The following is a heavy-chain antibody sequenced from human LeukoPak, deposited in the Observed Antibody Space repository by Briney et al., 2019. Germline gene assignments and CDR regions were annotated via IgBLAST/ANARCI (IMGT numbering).Heavy chain of an antibody. CDR3: ARGLRYFDWLLSWFDP. CDR2: INHSGST. CDR1: GGSFSGYY. V-gene: IGHV4-34*01. J-gene: IGHJ5*02. Sequence: SETLSLTCAVYGGSFSGYYWSWIRQPPGKGLEWIGEINHSGSTNYNPSLKSRVTISVDMSKNQFSLKLSSVTAADTAVYYCARGLRYFDWLLSWFDPWGQGTLVTVSS. D-gene: IGHD3-9*01.